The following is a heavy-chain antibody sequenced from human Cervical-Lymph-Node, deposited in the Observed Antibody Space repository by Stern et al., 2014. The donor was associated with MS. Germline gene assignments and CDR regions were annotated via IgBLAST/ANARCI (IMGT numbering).Heavy chain of an antibody. CDR3: ARDVYSGWYYFDY. CDR2: IWSDGSNK. Sequence: QVQLVESGGGVVQPGRSLRLSCAASGFTFSSYGMHWVRQAPGKGLEWVAVIWSDGSNKYYADSVKGRFTISRDNSKNTLYLQMNSLRAEDTAVYYCARDVYSGWYYFDYWGQGTLVTGSS. J-gene: IGHJ4*02. V-gene: IGHV3-33*01. CDR1: GFTFSSYG. D-gene: IGHD6-19*01.